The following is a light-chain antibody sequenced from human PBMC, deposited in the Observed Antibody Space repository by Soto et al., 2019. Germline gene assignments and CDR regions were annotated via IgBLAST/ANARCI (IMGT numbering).Light chain of an antibody. CDR1: QSISSS. CDR3: QQSYSTPIT. V-gene: IGKV1-39*01. J-gene: IGKJ5*01. CDR2: AAS. Sequence: DIQMTQSPSSLSASVGDRVTITCRASQSISSSLNWYQQKPGKAPKILIYAASSLQSGVPSRFRGSGSGTDGTRTISSLQPEDCATYYWQQSYSTPITFGQGTRLEIK.